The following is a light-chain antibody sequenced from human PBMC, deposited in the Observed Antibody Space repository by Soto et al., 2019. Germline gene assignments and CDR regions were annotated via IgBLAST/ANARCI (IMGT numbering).Light chain of an antibody. Sequence: QSALTQPASVSGSPGQSITISCTGTGSDIGAYNYVSWYQQHPGKAPKLIIHGVTHRPSGVSTRFSASKSAYTASLTISGLQGEDEADYYCSSFTTNYFYVFGPGTKVTVL. V-gene: IGLV2-14*01. CDR3: SSFTTNYFYV. J-gene: IGLJ1*01. CDR1: GSDIGAYNY. CDR2: GVT.